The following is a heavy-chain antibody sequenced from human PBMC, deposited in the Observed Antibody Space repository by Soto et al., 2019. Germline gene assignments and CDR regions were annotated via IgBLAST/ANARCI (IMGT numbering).Heavy chain of an antibody. CDR2: IKPSGGST. V-gene: IGHV1-46*01. Sequence: AASVKVSCKASGYTFTSYYMHWVRQAPGQGLEWMGIIKPSGGSTSYAQKFQGRVTMTRDTSTSTVYMELSSLRSEDTAVYYFARVSMVRGVIRNWFDPWGQGTLVTVSS. J-gene: IGHJ5*02. CDR3: ARVSMVRGVIRNWFDP. D-gene: IGHD3-10*01. CDR1: GYTFTSYY.